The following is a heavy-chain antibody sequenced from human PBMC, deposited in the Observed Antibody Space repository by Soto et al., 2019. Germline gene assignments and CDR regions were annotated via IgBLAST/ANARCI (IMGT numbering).Heavy chain of an antibody. J-gene: IGHJ4*02. CDR1: GFTVSSNY. CDR2: LYTAGRA. V-gene: IGHV3-53*01. D-gene: IGHD2-21*01. CDR3: ARGLGREYHDHRGDFHLDY. Sequence: HPVGSLRFSCADSGFTVSSNYMTWVRQAPGKGLKWVSVLYTAGRAYYADSVKGRFTISTDNSKNSVYLQMNTLRAEDTAVYYCARGLGREYHDHRGDFHLDYWGQGTQVTVSS.